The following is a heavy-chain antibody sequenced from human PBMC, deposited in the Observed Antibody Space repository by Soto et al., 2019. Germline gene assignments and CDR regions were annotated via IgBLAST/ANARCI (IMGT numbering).Heavy chain of an antibody. CDR1: GGTFKTYT. CDR2: IIPMYDSA. D-gene: IGHD1-26*01. V-gene: IGHV1-69*06. Sequence: QVQLVQSGAELKKPGSSVNVSCAASGGTFKTYTINWVRQAPGQGLEWIGQIIPMYDSANYAQRFQGRVTISADKSTNIAYMELNGLRSEDTALYYCATWRTYSGSYCFDYWGQGTLVSVSS. CDR3: ATWRTYSGSYCFDY. J-gene: IGHJ4*02.